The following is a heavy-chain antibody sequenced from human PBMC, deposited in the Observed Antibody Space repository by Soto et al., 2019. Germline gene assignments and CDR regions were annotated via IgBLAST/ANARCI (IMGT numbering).Heavy chain of an antibody. Sequence: SQTLSLTCAISGNSVSSNSAAWNWIRQSPSRGLEWPGRTYYRSKWYNDYAVSVKSRITINPDTSKNQFSLQLNSVTTEDPAVYYCSRDRINMIVVAHYGMDVWGQWTTVSVSS. CDR1: GNSVSSNSAA. CDR3: SRDRINMIVVAHYGMDV. CDR2: TYYRSKWYN. J-gene: IGHJ6*02. D-gene: IGHD3-22*01. V-gene: IGHV6-1*01.